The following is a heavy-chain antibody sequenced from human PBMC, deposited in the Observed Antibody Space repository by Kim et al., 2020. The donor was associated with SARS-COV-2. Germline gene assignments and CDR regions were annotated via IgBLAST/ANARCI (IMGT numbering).Heavy chain of an antibody. CDR1: GFTFSSYA. Sequence: GGSLRLSCAASGFTFSSYAMSWVRQAPGKGLEWVSAISGSGGSTYYADSVKGRFTISRDNSKNTLYLQMNSLRAEDTAVYYCAKDPYGEYMVRGVSPAYWGQGTLVTVSS. CDR2: ISGSGGST. V-gene: IGHV3-23*01. D-gene: IGHD3-10*01. CDR3: AKDPYGEYMVRGVSPAY. J-gene: IGHJ4*02.